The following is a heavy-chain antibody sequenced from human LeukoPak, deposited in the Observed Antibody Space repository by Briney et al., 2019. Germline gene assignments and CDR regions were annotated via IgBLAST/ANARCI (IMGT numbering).Heavy chain of an antibody. CDR2: ISISSSYI. D-gene: IGHD5-12*01. V-gene: IGHV3-21*01. CDR3: ASSRAPYGGYDFDY. CDR1: GFTFSSYS. J-gene: IGHJ4*02. Sequence: GGSLRLSCAASGFTFSSYSMNWVRQAPGKGLEWVSSISISSSYIYYADSVKGRFTISRDNAKNSLYLQMNSLISEDTAVYYCASSRAPYGGYDFDYWGQGTLVTVSS.